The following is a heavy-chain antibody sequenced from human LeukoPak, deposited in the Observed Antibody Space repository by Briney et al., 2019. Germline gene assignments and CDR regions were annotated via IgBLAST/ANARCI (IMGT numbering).Heavy chain of an antibody. CDR3: ARSTGPETIDFDF. CDR2: IYYSGST. V-gene: IGHV4-59*08. J-gene: IGHJ4*02. CDR1: GGSISSYY. D-gene: IGHD1-14*01. Sequence: SETLSLTCTVSGGSISSYYWSWIRQPPGKGLEWIGYIYYSGSTNYNPSLKSRVTISVDTSKNQFSLKLSSVTAADTAVYYCARSTGPETIDFDFWGQGILVIVSS.